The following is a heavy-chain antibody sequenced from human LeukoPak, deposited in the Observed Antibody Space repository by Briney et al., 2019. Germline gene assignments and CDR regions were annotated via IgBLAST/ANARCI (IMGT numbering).Heavy chain of an antibody. CDR1: GGTFSSYA. CDR2: IIPIFGTA. CDR3: ARGDTAMAGNFDY. D-gene: IGHD5-18*01. J-gene: IGHJ4*02. Sequence: GASVKVSCKASGGTFSSYAISWVRQAPGQGLEWMGGIIPIFGTANYAQKFQGRVTITADESTSTAYMELSSLRSEDTAVYYCARGDTAMAGNFDYWGQGTLVTVSS. V-gene: IGHV1-69*13.